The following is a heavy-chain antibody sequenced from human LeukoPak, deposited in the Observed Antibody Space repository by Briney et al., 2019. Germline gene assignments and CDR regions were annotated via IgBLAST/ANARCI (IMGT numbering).Heavy chain of an antibody. D-gene: IGHD3-10*01. CDR3: AKEYYYGSGTYYNVEY. V-gene: IGHV3-23*01. CDR2: ISGSGGRT. CDR1: GFTFSNYA. Sequence: GGSLRLSCAASGFTFSNYAMSWVRQAPGKGLEWVSAISGSGGRTYYADSVKGRFTLSRDNSKNTLYLQMNSLRAEDTAVYYCAKEYYYGSGTYYNVEYWGQGTLVTVSS. J-gene: IGHJ4*02.